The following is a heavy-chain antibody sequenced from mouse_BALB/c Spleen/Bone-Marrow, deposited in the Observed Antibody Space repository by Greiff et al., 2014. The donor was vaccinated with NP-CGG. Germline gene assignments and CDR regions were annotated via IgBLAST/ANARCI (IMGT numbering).Heavy chain of an antibody. V-gene: IGHV14-3*02. CDR1: GFTIKDTY. CDR3: ANYCDGRSLFAY. D-gene: IGHD1-1*01. CDR2: IDPANGNT. Sequence: EVQLMQSGAELVKPGASVKLSCTASGFTIKDTYMHWVKQRPEQGLEWIGRIDPANGNTKYDPKFQGKATITADTSSNTAYLQLSSLTSEDTAVDYCANYCDGRSLFAYWGQGTLVTVSA. J-gene: IGHJ3*01.